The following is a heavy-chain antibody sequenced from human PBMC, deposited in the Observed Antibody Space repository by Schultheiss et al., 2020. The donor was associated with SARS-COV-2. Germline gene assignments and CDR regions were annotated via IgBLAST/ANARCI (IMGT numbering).Heavy chain of an antibody. J-gene: IGHJ4*02. D-gene: IGHD6-19*01. CDR2: IYYNGST. CDR3: AKGSGWYMY. Sequence: SETLSLTCAVYGGSFSGYYWSWIRQPPGKGLEWIGYIYYNGSTYYNPSLKSRVTISVDTSKNQFSLKLNSVTAADTAMYYCAKGSGWYMYWGQGTLVTVSS. V-gene: IGHV4-34*01. CDR1: GGSFSGYY.